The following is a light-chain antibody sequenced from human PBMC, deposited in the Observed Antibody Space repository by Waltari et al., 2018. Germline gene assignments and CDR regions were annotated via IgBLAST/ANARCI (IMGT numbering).Light chain of an antibody. CDR2: WAS. CDR3: QQYYSVPWT. J-gene: IGKJ1*01. V-gene: IGKV4-1*01. CDR1: QSVLFSSNNNPY. Sequence: DVVLTQSPDPLAVSLGERATINCKSRQSVLFSSNNNPYSAWYQQKPGQPPRLRIYWASTRESGVPDRFSGSGSGTDFTLTISSLQAEDVAVYFCQQYYSVPWTFGQGTKVAIK.